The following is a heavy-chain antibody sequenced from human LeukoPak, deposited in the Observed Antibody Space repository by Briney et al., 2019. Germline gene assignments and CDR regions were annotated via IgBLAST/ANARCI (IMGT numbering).Heavy chain of an antibody. D-gene: IGHD2-2*01. CDR1: GGSISSYY. J-gene: IGHJ4*02. V-gene: IGHV4-59*08. CDR2: IYYSGST. CDR3: ARRYCSSVTCLGDY. Sequence: PSETLSLTCTVSGGSISSYYWSWIRQPPGKGLEWIGYIYYSGSTNYNPSLKGRVTISVDTSKNQFSLKLSSVTAADTAVYFCARRYCSSVTCLGDYWGPGTLVTVSS.